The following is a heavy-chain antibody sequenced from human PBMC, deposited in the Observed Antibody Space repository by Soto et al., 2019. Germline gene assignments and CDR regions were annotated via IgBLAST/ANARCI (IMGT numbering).Heavy chain of an antibody. J-gene: IGHJ3*01. CDR1: GFTFSYYW. CDR2: IHSDGSST. V-gene: IGHV3-74*01. CDR3: ARGDRGAFDL. D-gene: IGHD1-26*01. Sequence: EVQLLESGGGLVQPGESLRLSCAASGFTFSYYWMLWVRQVPGMGLVWVSRIHSDGSSTTYADSVKGRFTISRDNARNTVYLQMNSLRAEDTAVYYCARGDRGAFDLWGQGTVVTVSS.